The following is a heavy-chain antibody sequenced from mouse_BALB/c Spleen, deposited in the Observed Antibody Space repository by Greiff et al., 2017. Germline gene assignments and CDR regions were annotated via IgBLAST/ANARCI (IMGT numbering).Heavy chain of an antibody. CDR2: IRNKANGYTT. CDR3: ARDGLYYAMDY. CDR1: GFTFTDYY. J-gene: IGHJ4*01. D-gene: IGHD3-1*01. V-gene: IGHV7-3*02. Sequence: DVQLVESGGGLVQPGGSLRLSCATSGFTFTDYYMSWVRQPPGKALEWLGFIRNKANGYTTEYSASVKGRFTISRDNSQSILYLQMNTLRAEDSATYYCARDGLYYAMDYWGQGTSVTVSS.